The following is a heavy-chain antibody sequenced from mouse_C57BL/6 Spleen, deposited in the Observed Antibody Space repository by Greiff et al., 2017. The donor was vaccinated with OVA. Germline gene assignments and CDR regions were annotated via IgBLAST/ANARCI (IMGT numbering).Heavy chain of an antibody. CDR1: GYAFSSSW. Sequence: VQLQESGPELVKPGASVKISCKASGYAFSSSWMNWVKQRPGKGLEWIGRIYPGDGDTNYNGKFKGKATLTADKSSSTAYMQLSSLTSEDSAVYFCAKLGRWGYFDVWGTGTTVTVSS. CDR3: AKLGRWGYFDV. J-gene: IGHJ1*03. D-gene: IGHD4-1*01. CDR2: IYPGDGDT. V-gene: IGHV1-82*01.